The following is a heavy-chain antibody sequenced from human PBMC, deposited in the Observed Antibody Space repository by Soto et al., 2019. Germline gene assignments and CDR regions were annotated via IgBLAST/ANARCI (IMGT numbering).Heavy chain of an antibody. CDR3: ARVGSGFTMVGGVISFDY. Sequence: GGSLRLSCAASGFTFSSYWMSWVRQAPGKGLEWVANIKQDGSEKYYMDSVKGRFTISRDNAKNSRYLEMNSMRAENTAVYYCARVGSGFTMVGGVISFDYWGQGTLVTVSS. CDR2: IKQDGSEK. CDR1: GFTFSSYW. D-gene: IGHD3-10*01. J-gene: IGHJ4*02. V-gene: IGHV3-7*05.